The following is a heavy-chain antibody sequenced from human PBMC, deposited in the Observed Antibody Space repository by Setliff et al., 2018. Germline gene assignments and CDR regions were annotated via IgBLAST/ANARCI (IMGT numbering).Heavy chain of an antibody. J-gene: IGHJ5*02. Sequence: SETLSLTCTVSGDSISNDTYYWSWILQPAGKGLEWIGRVYTSGSTNYNPSLNSLVTISLDTSKNQFSLKLISVTAADTAVYYCARVAGSGYLDRCFDPWGQGTLVTVSS. V-gene: IGHV4-61*02. D-gene: IGHD3-22*01. CDR1: GDSISNDTYY. CDR3: ARVAGSGYLDRCFDP. CDR2: VYTSGST.